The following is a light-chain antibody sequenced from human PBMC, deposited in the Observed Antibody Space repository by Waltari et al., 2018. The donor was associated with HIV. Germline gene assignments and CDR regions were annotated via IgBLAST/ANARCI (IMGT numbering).Light chain of an antibody. V-gene: IGLV4-69*01. CDR1: SRHITYA. J-gene: IGLJ3*02. CDR2: VNSDGSH. Sequence: QFVLTQSPSASASLGDSVKLTCSLDSRHITYAIAWHQQKPEKGPRFLMKVNSDGSHYKGDDIPDRFSGSSSGSERYLTIAWVQADDEGDYYCQSWGAGGVLGGGTTLTVL. CDR3: QSWGAGGV.